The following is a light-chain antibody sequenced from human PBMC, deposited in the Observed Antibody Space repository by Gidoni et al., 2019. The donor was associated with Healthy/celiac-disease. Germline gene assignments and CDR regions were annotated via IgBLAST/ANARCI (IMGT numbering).Light chain of an antibody. Sequence: EIVLTQSPATLSLSPGERATLSCRASQSVSSYLAWYQQKPGQAPRLLIYDASNRATGIPARFSGSGSGTDFTLTISSLEPEDFAVYYCQQTGLTFGGXTKVEIK. CDR1: QSVSSY. CDR3: QQTGLT. V-gene: IGKV3-11*01. J-gene: IGKJ4*01. CDR2: DAS.